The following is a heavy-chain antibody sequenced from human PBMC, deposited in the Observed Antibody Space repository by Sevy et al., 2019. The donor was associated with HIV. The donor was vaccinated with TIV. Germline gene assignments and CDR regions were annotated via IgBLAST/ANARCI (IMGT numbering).Heavy chain of an antibody. J-gene: IGHJ4*02. CDR2: INYSGST. Sequence: SETLSLTCTVSDASISSSGYYWGWIRQPPGKGLEWIASINYSGSTFYNPSLKSRVTISADTSKNQFSLDLNSVTATDTAIYYCAGPILTYNNGWSYYDYWGQGTVVTVSS. D-gene: IGHD6-19*01. CDR1: DASISSSGYY. V-gene: IGHV4-39*01. CDR3: AGPILTYNNGWSYYDY.